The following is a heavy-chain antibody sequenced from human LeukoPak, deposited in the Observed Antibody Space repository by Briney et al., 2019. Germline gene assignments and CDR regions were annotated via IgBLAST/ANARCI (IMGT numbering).Heavy chain of an antibody. D-gene: IGHD3-3*01. Sequence: SQTLSLTCAVSGGSISSGGYSWSWIRQPPGKGLEWIGYIYHSGSTYYNPSLKSRVTISVDTSKNQFSLKLSSVTAADTAVYYCQSRFLEWLLDYWGQGTLVTISS. J-gene: IGHJ4*02. CDR2: IYHSGST. CDR3: QSRFLEWLLDY. V-gene: IGHV4-30-2*01. CDR1: GGSISSGGYS.